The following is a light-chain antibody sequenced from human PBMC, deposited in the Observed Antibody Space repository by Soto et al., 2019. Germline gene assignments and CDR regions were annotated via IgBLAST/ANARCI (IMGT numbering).Light chain of an antibody. V-gene: IGLV1-40*01. CDR2: GNS. Sequence: QAVVTQPPSVSGAPGQRVTISCTGSSSNIGAGYDVHWYQQLPGTAPKLLIYGNSNRPSGVPDRFSGSKSGTSASLAITGLQAEDEADYYCQSYDSSLSAVVFGVGTKLTVL. J-gene: IGLJ2*01. CDR3: QSYDSSLSAVV. CDR1: SSNIGAGYD.